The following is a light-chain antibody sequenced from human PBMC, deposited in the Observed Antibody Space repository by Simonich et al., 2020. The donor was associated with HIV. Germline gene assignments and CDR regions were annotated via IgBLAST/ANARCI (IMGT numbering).Light chain of an antibody. V-gene: IGKV4-1*01. CDR3: QQYYSTPYT. J-gene: IGKJ2*01. Sequence: DIVMTQSPDSLAVSLGERATINCKSSQSVLYSSNNKNYLAWYQQKQGQPPKVLIYWASTRESGFPDRFRGSGSGTDFTLTISSLQAEDVAVYYCQQYYSTPYTFGQGTKLEI. CDR1: QSVLYSSNNKNY. CDR2: WAS.